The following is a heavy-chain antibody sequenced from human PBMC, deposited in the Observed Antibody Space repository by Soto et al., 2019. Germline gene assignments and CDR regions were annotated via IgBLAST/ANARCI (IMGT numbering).Heavy chain of an antibody. CDR1: GFTFSSYG. V-gene: IGHV3-30*18. J-gene: IGHJ1*01. CDR2: ISYDGSNK. CDR3: AKDRGGYCSGGSCYGIEYFQH. D-gene: IGHD2-15*01. Sequence: GGSLRLSCAASGFTFSSYGMHWVRQAPGKGLEWVAVISYDGSNKYYADSVKGRFTISRDNSKNTLYLQMNSLRAEDTAVYYCAKDRGGYCSGGSCYGIEYFQHWGQGTLVTVSS.